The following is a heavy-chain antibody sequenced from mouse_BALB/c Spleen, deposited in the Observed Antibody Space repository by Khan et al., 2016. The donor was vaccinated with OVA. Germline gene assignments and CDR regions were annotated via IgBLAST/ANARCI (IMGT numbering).Heavy chain of an antibody. J-gene: IGHJ1*01. V-gene: IGHV1-12*01. CDR2: IYPGNGDT. Sequence: QVQLQQSGAELVKPGASVKMSCKASGYTFTSYNMHWVKQTPGQGLEWIGAIYPGNGDTSYNQKFKGKATLTADKSSSTAYMQLSSLTSEDLSVYFWARGGGGWYIDVWGAGTTVTVSS. CDR1: GYTFTSYN. CDR3: ARGGGGWYIDV.